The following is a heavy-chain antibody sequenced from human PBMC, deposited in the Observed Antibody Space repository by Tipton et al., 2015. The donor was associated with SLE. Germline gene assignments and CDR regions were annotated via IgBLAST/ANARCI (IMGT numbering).Heavy chain of an antibody. CDR1: GDSLSTSF. Sequence: GLVKPSETLSLTCSVSGDSLSTSFWSWIRQPPGKGLEWIGSLDDSGHIYYKTSLKNRLTMSIDTPKSQFYLKVTSVTSDDTAVYYCAKGSGWYKDWGQGMLVTVSS. CDR2: LDDSGHI. CDR3: AKGSGWYKD. D-gene: IGHD6-19*01. J-gene: IGHJ4*02. V-gene: IGHV4-59*01.